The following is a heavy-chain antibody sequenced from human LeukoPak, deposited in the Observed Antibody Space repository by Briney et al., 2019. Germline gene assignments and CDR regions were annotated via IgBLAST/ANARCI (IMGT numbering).Heavy chain of an antibody. J-gene: IGHJ3*02. Sequence: SGGSLRLSCAASGFPFSSYWMHWVRQAPGKGLLWVSRIYNDGSRTTYADSVKGRFTISGDNAKNTLFLQMNSLTAEDTAVYYCATSGAGGAFDMWGRGTMVTVSS. CDR3: ATSGAGGAFDM. CDR2: IYNDGSRT. CDR1: GFPFSSYW. D-gene: IGHD3-10*01. V-gene: IGHV3-74*01.